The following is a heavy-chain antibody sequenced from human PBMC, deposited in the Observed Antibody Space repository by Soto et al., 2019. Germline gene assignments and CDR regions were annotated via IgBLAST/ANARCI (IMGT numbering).Heavy chain of an antibody. CDR2: IYYSGST. J-gene: IGHJ3*02. D-gene: IGHD1-7*01. V-gene: IGHV4-39*01. CDR1: GGSISSSSYY. Sequence: SETLSLTCTVSGGSISSSSYYWGWIRQPPGKGLEWIGSIYYSGSTYYNPSLKSRVTISVDTSKNQFSLKLSSVTAADTAVYYCARPGGYNWNFDAFDIWGQGTMVTVSS. CDR3: ARPGGYNWNFDAFDI.